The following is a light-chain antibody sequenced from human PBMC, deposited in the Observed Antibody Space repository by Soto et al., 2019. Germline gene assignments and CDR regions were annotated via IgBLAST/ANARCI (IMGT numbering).Light chain of an antibody. V-gene: IGLV2-14*01. CDR3: SSYTSSSTHWV. CDR2: DVS. J-gene: IGLJ3*02. Sequence: QSALTQPASVSGSPGQSITISCTGTSSDVGGYNYVSWYQQHPGKAPKLMIYDVSNRPSGVSNRFSGSKSGNTASLTISGLRAEDEADYYCSSYTSSSTHWVFGGGTKVTVL. CDR1: SSDVGGYNY.